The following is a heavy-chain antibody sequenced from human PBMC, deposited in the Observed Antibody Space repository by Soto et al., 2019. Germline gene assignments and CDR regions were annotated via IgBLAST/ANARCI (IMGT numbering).Heavy chain of an antibody. CDR1: GYTFTSYG. J-gene: IGHJ6*02. Sequence: QVQLVQSGAEVKKPGASVKVCCKASGYTFTSYGISWVRQAPGQGLEWMGWISAYNGNTNYAQKLQGRVTMTTDTSTSTAYLELRSLRSDDTAVYYCARDIVVVVAATLRYYYYYGMDVWGQGTTVTVSS. D-gene: IGHD2-15*01. V-gene: IGHV1-18*01. CDR3: ARDIVVVVAATLRYYYYYGMDV. CDR2: ISAYNGNT.